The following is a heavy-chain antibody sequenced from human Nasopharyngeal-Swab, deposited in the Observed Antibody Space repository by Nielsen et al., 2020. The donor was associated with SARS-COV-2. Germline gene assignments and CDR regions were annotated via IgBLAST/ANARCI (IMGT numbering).Heavy chain of an antibody. V-gene: IGHV3-30*18. CDR3: AKVHVPAAISCYMGV. CDR2: ISYDGSNK. J-gene: IGHJ6*03. D-gene: IGHD2-2*01. CDR1: GFTFSSYG. Sequence: GESLKISCAASGFTFSSYGMHWVRQAPGKGLEWVAVISYDGSNKYYADSVKGRFTISRDNSKNTLYLQMNSLRAEDTAVYYCAKVHVPAAISCYMGVWGKGTTVTVSS.